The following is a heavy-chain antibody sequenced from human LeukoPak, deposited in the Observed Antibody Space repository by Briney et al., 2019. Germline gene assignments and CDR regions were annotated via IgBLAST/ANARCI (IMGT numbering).Heavy chain of an antibody. V-gene: IGHV4-59*01. Sequence: SETLSLTCTVSGGSISNNYWSWFRQPPGKGLEWIGYIYYSGSTNYNPSLKSRVTISVDTSKNQFSLKLSSVTAADTAVYYCARMVDRDFDYWGQGTLVTVSP. J-gene: IGHJ4*02. CDR2: IYYSGST. D-gene: IGHD2-15*01. CDR3: ARMVDRDFDY. CDR1: GGSISNNY.